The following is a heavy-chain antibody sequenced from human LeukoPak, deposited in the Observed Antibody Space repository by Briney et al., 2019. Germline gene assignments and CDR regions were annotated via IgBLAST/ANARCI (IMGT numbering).Heavy chain of an antibody. V-gene: IGHV3-23*01. D-gene: IGHD3-3*01. CDR3: AKVRNYDFWSGYFDAFDI. CDR2: ISGSGGST. Sequence: GGSLRLSCAASGFTFSSYAMSWVRQAPGKGLEWVSAISGSGGSTYYADSVKGRFTISRDNSKNTLYLQMNSLRAEDTAVYYCAKVRNYDFWSGYFDAFDIWGQGTMVTVSS. J-gene: IGHJ3*02. CDR1: GFTFSSYA.